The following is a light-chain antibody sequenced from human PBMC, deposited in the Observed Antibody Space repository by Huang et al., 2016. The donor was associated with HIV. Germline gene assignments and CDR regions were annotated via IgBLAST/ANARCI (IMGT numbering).Light chain of an antibody. CDR1: QSLFSTSTNKDY. CDR2: WSS. CDR3: QQYYASPQT. V-gene: IGKV4-1*01. Sequence: DIVMAQSPGSLAVSLGERATLTCPASQSLFSTSTNKDYLAWFQQKPGQPPKLLLFWSSSREVGVPDRFSGGGSVTHFTLTIGNLEADDAAIYYCQQYYASPQTFGHGTRV. J-gene: IGKJ1*01.